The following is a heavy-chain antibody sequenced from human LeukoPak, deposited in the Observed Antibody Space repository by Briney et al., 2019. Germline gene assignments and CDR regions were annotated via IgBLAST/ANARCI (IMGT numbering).Heavy chain of an antibody. Sequence: GGSLRLSCAASGFTFSSYWMSWVRQAPGKRLEWVANIKQDGSEQYYVDSVKGRFTISRDNAKNSLFLQMNSLRGEDTAVYYCTREYLTVSYFDYWGQGTLVTVSS. CDR2: IKQDGSEQ. J-gene: IGHJ4*02. V-gene: IGHV3-7*05. D-gene: IGHD4-11*01. CDR3: TREYLTVSYFDY. CDR1: GFTFSSYW.